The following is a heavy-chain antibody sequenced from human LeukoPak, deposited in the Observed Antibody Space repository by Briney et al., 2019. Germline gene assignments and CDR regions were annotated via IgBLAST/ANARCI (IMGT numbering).Heavy chain of an antibody. CDR2: IYYSGST. J-gene: IGHJ5*02. V-gene: IGHV4-59*08. D-gene: IGHD3-10*01. CDR3: ASRGRFGEYNWFDP. Sequence: PSETLSLTCTVSGGSISTYYWSWIRQPPAKGLEWIGYIYYSGSTNYNPSLKSRVTISVDTSKNQFSLELSSVTAADTAVYYCASRGRFGEYNWFDPWGQGTLVIVSS. CDR1: GGSISTYY.